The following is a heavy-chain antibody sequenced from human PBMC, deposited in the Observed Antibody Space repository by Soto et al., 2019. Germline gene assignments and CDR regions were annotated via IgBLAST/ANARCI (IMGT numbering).Heavy chain of an antibody. V-gene: IGHV4-39*01. CDR1: GGSISRSSYY. CDR2: IYYSGST. Sequence: PSETLSLTCTVSGGSISRSSYYWGWIRQPPGKGLEWIGSIYYSGSTYYNPSLKSRVTISVDTSKNQFSLKLSSVTAADTAVYYCARQGSSWYPQRPGNWFDPRGQGTLVTVSS. J-gene: IGHJ5*02. D-gene: IGHD6-13*01. CDR3: ARQGSSWYPQRPGNWFDP.